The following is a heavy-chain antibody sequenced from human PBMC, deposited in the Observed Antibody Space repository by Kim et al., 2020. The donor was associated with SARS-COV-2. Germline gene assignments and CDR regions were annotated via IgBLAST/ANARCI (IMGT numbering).Heavy chain of an antibody. CDR3: ARDPSIVGEWDAFDI. CDR2: IIPILGIA. CDR1: GGTFSSYA. Sequence: SVKVSCKASGGTFSSYAISWVRQAPGQGLEWMGRIIPILGIANYAQKFQGRVTITADKSTSTAYMELSSLRSEDTAVYYCARDPSIVGEWDAFDIWGQGTMVTVSS. D-gene: IGHD1-26*01. V-gene: IGHV1-69*04. J-gene: IGHJ3*02.